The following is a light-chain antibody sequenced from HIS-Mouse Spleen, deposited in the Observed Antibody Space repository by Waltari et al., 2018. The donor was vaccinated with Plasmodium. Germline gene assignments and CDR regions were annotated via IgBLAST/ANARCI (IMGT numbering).Light chain of an antibody. CDR1: ALPKQY. Sequence: SYELTQPPSVPVSPGQTARITCSGDALPKQYAYWYQQKPGKAPVLVIYKDSERPSGIPERFSGSSSGTTVTLTISGVQAEDEADYYCQSADSSGTYVFGTGTKVTVL. CDR2: KDS. V-gene: IGLV3-25*03. J-gene: IGLJ1*01. CDR3: QSADSSGTYV.